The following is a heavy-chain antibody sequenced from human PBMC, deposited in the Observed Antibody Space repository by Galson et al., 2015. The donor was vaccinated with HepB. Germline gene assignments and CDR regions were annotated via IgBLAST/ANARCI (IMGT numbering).Heavy chain of an antibody. CDR3: ARIGSYSSGPDD. J-gene: IGHJ4*02. V-gene: IGHV2-70*04. CDR2: IDWDDDK. CDR1: GFSLSTSGMR. Sequence: PALVKPTQTLTLTCTFSGFSLSTSGMRVSWIRQPPGKALEWLARIDWDDDKFYSASLKTRLTISKDTSKNQVVLTMTNMDPVDTATYYCARIGSYSSGPDDWGQETLVTVSS. D-gene: IGHD6-19*01.